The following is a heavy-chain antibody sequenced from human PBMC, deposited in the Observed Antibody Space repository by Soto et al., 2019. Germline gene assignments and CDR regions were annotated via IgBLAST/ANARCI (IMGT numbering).Heavy chain of an antibody. CDR1: GYSFTSYW. CDR2: IYPGDSDT. Sequence: PVQSLKISYKGSGYSFTSYWSGWVRQMPGKGLEWMGIIYPGDSDTRYSPSFQGQVTISADKSISTAYLQWSSLKASDTAMYYCARLPGIAAAGTWFDYWGQGTLVTVSS. CDR3: ARLPGIAAAGTWFDY. J-gene: IGHJ4*02. D-gene: IGHD6-13*01. V-gene: IGHV5-51*01.